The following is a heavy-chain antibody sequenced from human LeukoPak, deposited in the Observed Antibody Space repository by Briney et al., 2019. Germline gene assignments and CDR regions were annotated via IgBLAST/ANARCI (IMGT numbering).Heavy chain of an antibody. Sequence: GGSLRLPCAASGFTFSSYGMHWVRQAPGKGLEWVAVISYDGSNKYYADSVKGRFTISRDNSKNTLYLQMNSLRAEDTAVYYCAKDISSYCSSTSCPAQREEYGMDVWGQGTTVTVSS. CDR3: AKDISSYCSSTSCPAQREEYGMDV. D-gene: IGHD2-2*01. J-gene: IGHJ6*02. CDR2: ISYDGSNK. CDR1: GFTFSSYG. V-gene: IGHV3-30*18.